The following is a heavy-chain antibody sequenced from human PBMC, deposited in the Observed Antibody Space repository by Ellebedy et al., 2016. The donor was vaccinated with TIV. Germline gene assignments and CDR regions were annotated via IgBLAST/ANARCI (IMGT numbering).Heavy chain of an antibody. D-gene: IGHD3-22*01. V-gene: IGHV1-2*02. Sequence: AASVKVSCKASGYTFTGYYIHWVRQAPGQGLEWIGWPNVASTDTNYAQRFRDRVTMNRDTSISTAYMDLSRLTSDDTAVYYCARSVMKVVTAAPLGYWGQGTLVTVSS. CDR1: GYTFTGYY. J-gene: IGHJ4*02. CDR3: ARSVMKVVTAAPLGY. CDR2: PNVASTDT.